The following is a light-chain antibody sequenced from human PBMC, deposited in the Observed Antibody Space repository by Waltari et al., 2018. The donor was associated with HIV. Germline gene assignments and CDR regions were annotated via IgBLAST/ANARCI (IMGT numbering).Light chain of an antibody. J-gene: IGLJ1*01. V-gene: IGLV2-14*01. CDR3: SSYTSSSTQV. Sequence: QSALTQPASVSGSPGQSITISCTGTSSDVGGYNYVFWYQQHPGKAPKLMISEVTNRPSGVSNRFSGSKSGNTASLTISGLQAEDEADYYCSSYTSSSTQVFGTGTKVTVL. CDR1: SSDVGGYNY. CDR2: EVT.